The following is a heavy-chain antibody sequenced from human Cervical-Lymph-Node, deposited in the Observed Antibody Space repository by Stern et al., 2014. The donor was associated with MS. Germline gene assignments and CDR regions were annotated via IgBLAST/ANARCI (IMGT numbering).Heavy chain of an antibody. J-gene: IGHJ4*02. D-gene: IGHD3-3*01. CDR1: GFTFSSYA. Sequence: EVQLVESGGGLVQPGGSLRLSCAASGFTFSSYAMSWVRQAPGKGLEWVSALSGSGGSTYYADSVKGRFTISRDNSKNTLYLQMNSLRAEDTAVYYCAKARITIFGVVTAYDYWGQGTLVTVSS. V-gene: IGHV3-23*04. CDR2: LSGSGGST. CDR3: AKARITIFGVVTAYDY.